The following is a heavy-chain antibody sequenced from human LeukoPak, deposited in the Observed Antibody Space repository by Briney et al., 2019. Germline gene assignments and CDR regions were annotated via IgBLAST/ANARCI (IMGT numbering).Heavy chain of an antibody. CDR2: IYTSGST. V-gene: IGHV4-4*07. CDR1: GGSISSYY. Sequence: SETLSLTCTVSGGSISSYYWSWIRQPAGKGLEWIGRIYTSGSTNYNPSLKSRVTMSVDTSKNQFSLKLSSVTAADTAVYYCARGPYSSSWETLFDYWGQGTLVTVSP. D-gene: IGHD6-13*01. CDR3: ARGPYSSSWETLFDY. J-gene: IGHJ4*02.